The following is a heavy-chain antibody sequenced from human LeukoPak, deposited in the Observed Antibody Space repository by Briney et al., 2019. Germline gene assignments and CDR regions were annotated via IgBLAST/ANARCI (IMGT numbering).Heavy chain of an antibody. D-gene: IGHD3-3*01. V-gene: IGHV3-21*01. CDR2: ISSSSSYI. CDR3: ARDGRQYYDFWSGYPDY. Sequence: PGGSLRLSCAASGFTFSSYSMNWVRQAPGKGLGWVSSISSSSSYIYYADSVKGRFTISRDNAKNSLYLQMNSLRAEDTAVYYCARDGRQYYDFWSGYPDYWGQGTLVTVSS. J-gene: IGHJ4*02. CDR1: GFTFSSYS.